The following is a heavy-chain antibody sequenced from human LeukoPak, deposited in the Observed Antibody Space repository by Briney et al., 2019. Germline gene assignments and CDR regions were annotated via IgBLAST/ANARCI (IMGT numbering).Heavy chain of an antibody. CDR2: IYSGGTT. CDR3: ARPSLFSGSYYHDAFDI. CDR1: GFIVTGNY. J-gene: IGHJ3*02. Sequence: GGSLRLSCAVSGFIVTGNYMTWVRLAPGKGLEWVSTIYSGGTTFYTDSVRGRFTVSRDNAKNSLYLQMNSLRAEDTAVYYCARPSLFSGSYYHDAFDIWGQGTMVTVSS. V-gene: IGHV3-66*04. D-gene: IGHD1-26*01.